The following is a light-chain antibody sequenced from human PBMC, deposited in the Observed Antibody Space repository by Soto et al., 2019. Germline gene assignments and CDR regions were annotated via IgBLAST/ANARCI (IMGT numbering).Light chain of an antibody. Sequence: EIVLTQSPATLSLSPGERATLSCRASQSVSSYLAWYLQKPGQPPQLLIYEVSNRFSGVPDRFSGSGSGTDFTLRISRVEAEDVGVYYCMQSIQLPRTFGQGTKVEIK. V-gene: IGKV2D-29*01. J-gene: IGKJ1*01. CDR2: EVS. CDR1: QSVSSY. CDR3: MQSIQLPRT.